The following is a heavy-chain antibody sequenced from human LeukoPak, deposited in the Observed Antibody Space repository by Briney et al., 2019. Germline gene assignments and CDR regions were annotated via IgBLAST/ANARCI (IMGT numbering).Heavy chain of an antibody. CDR2: INHSGST. J-gene: IGHJ4*02. CDR3: ARRALQWLVQGYFDY. V-gene: IGHV4-34*01. Sequence: PSETLSLTCTVSGGSISPYYWSWIRQPPGKGLEWIGEINHSGSTNYNPSLKSRVTISVDTSKNQFSLKLSSVTAADTAVYYCARRALQWLVQGYFDYWGQGTLVTVSS. CDR1: GGSISPYY. D-gene: IGHD6-19*01.